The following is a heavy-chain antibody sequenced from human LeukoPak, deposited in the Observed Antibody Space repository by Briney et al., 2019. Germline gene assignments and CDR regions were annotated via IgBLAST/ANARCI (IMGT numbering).Heavy chain of an antibody. CDR2: INPNSGGT. CDR1: GYTFTGYY. D-gene: IGHD2-15*01. CDR3: ARAEGSASPFDY. V-gene: IGHV1-2*02. J-gene: IGHJ4*02. Sequence: VSVKVSCKASGYTFTGYYMHWVRQAPGQGLEWMGWINPNSGGTNYAQKFQGRVTMTRDTSVSTAYVELSRLRSDDTAVYYCARAEGSASPFDYWGQGTLVTVSS.